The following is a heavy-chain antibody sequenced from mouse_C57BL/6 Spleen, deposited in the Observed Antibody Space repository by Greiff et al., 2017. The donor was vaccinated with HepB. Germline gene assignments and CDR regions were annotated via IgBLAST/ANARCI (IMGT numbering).Heavy chain of an antibody. J-gene: IGHJ3*01. V-gene: IGHV14-3*01. CDR1: GFNIKNTY. Sequence: EVQLQQSVAELVRPGASVKLSCTASGFNIKNTYMHWVKQRPEQGLEWIGRIDPANVNTKYAPKFQSKATITADTASNTADLQLSSLTSEDTAIYYWASHEYDYDGSWFAYWGQGTLVTVAA. D-gene: IGHD2-4*01. CDR3: ASHEYDYDGSWFAY. CDR2: IDPANVNT.